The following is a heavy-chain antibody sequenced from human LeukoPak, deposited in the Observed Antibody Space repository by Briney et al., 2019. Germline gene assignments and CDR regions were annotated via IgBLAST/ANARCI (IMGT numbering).Heavy chain of an antibody. V-gene: IGHV3-33*01. CDR2: IWYDGSNK. CDR3: ARDVRYCSGGSCHNYYYYGMDV. J-gene: IGHJ6*02. CDR1: GLTFSSYG. Sequence: GGSLRLSCAASGLTFSSYGMHWVRQAPGKGLEWVAVIWYDGSNKYYADSVKGRFTISRDNSKNTLYLQMNSLRAEDTAVYYCARDVRYCSGGSCHNYYYYGMDVWGQGTTVTVSS. D-gene: IGHD2-15*01.